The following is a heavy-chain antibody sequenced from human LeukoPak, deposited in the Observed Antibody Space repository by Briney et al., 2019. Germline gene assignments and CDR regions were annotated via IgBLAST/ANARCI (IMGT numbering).Heavy chain of an antibody. J-gene: IGHJ4*02. V-gene: IGHV3-21*04. CDR2: ISSSSSYI. CDR1: GFTFSSYS. Sequence: GGSLRLSCAASGFTFSSYSMNWVRQAPGKGLEWVSSISSSSSYIYYADSVKGRFTISRDNAKNSLFLQMNSLRAEDTAVYYCANQHMDYFDYWGQGTLVTVSS. D-gene: IGHD2-21*01. CDR3: ANQHMDYFDY.